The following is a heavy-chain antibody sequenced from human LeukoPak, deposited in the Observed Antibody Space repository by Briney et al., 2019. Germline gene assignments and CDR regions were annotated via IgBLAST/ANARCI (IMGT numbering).Heavy chain of an antibody. D-gene: IGHD3-16*01. CDR3: ARAPRVLSRYYYYYYMDV. Sequence: ASVKVSCKASGYTFTSYDINWVRQATGQGLEWMGWMNTNSGNTDFAQKFQGRVTMTRYTSISTAYMELTSLRSEDTAVYYCARAPRVLSRYYYYYYMDVWGKGTTVTISS. CDR1: GYTFTSYD. V-gene: IGHV1-8*01. CDR2: MNTNSGNT. J-gene: IGHJ6*03.